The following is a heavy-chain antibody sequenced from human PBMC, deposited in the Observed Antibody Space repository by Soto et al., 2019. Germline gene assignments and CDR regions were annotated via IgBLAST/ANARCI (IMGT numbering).Heavy chain of an antibody. D-gene: IGHD1-1*01. CDR2: IYYSGNT. J-gene: IGHJ4*02. CDR3: ASIAPPGTTHFDF. CDR1: GGSLGSSSYY. Sequence: QLQLQESGPGLLRPSETLSLTCTVSGGSLGSSSYYWGWIRQSPGKGLEWIGNIYYSGNTFYNPSLKSRVTISVDTSKNQFYLHLSSVTAADTAIFYCASIAPPGTTHFDFWGQGTLVTVSS. V-gene: IGHV4-39*01.